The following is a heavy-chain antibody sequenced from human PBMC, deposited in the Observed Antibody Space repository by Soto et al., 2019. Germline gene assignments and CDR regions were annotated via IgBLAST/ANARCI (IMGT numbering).Heavy chain of an antibody. D-gene: IGHD3-3*01. CDR3: ARDHDDFWSGFYYGMDV. J-gene: IGHJ6*02. CDR2: IYYSGST. Sequence: SETLSLTCTVSGGSIISYYWSWIRQPPGKGLEWIGYIYYSGSTNYNPSLKSRVTISVDTSKNQFSLKLSSVTAADTAVYYCARDHDDFWSGFYYGMDVWGQGTTVTVSS. V-gene: IGHV4-59*12. CDR1: GGSIISYY.